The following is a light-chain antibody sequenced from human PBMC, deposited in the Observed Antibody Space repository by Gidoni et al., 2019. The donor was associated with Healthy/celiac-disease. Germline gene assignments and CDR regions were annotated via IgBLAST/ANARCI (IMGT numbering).Light chain of an antibody. CDR3: QQYNSYWT. CDR1: HSISSW. Sequence: DIQMTQSPSTLSASVGDRVTITCRASHSISSWLAWYQQKPGKAPKLLIYKASSFESGVPSRFSGSGSGTEFTLTISSLQPDDFATYYCQQYNSYWTFGQGTKVEIK. V-gene: IGKV1-5*03. CDR2: KAS. J-gene: IGKJ1*01.